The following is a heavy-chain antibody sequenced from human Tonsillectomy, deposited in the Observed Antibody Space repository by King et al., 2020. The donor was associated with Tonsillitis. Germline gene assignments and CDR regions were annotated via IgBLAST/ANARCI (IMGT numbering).Heavy chain of an antibody. CDR1: GGSISSGSYY. D-gene: IGHD3-3*01. CDR2: IYTSGST. CDR3: ARSGGDYDFWSGYHYWYFDL. V-gene: IGHV4-61*02. Sequence: QLQLQESGPGLVKPSQTLSLTCTVSGGSISSGSYYWSWIRQPAGKGLEWIGRIYTSGSTNYNPSLKGRVTMSVDTSKNQFSLKLSSVTAADTAVYYCARSGGDYDFWSGYHYWYFDLWGRGTLVTVSS. J-gene: IGHJ2*01.